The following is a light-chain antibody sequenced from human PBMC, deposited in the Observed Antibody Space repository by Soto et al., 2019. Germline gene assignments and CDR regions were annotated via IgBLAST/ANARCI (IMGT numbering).Light chain of an antibody. Sequence: EIVLTQSPATLSLSPGERSTLSCRASQSVSSSYLAWYQQKPGQAPRLLIYDASTRATGIPARFSGSGSGTDFTLTISSLEPEDFAVYYCQQRSDWITVGQGTRLEIK. CDR1: QSVSSSY. V-gene: IGKV3D-20*02. CDR3: QQRSDWIT. J-gene: IGKJ5*01. CDR2: DAS.